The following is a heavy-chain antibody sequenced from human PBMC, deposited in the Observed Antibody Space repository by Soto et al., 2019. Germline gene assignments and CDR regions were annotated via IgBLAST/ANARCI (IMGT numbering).Heavy chain of an antibody. J-gene: IGHJ3*02. CDR2: IIPIFGTA. D-gene: IGHD1-1*01. V-gene: IGHV1-69*05. Sequence: ASVKVSCKASGGTFSSYAISWVRQAPGQGLEWMGGIIPIFGTANYAQKFQGRVTMTRDTSISTAYMELSRLRSDDTAVYYCASPYNWNYGYYAFDIWGQGTMVTVSS. CDR1: GGTFSSYA. CDR3: ASPYNWNYGYYAFDI.